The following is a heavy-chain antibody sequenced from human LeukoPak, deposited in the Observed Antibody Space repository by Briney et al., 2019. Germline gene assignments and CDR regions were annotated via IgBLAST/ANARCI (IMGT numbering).Heavy chain of an antibody. D-gene: IGHD2-2*01. CDR1: GFTFSSYG. CDR3: AKDLVRYCSSTSCSYFDY. V-gene: IGHV3-30*18. CDR2: ISYDGSNK. Sequence: PGGSLRLSCAASGFTFSSYGMHWVRQAPGKGLEWVAVISYDGSNKYYADSVKGRFTISRDNSKNTLYLQMNSLRAEDTAVYYCAKDLVRYCSSTSCSYFDYWGQGTLVTVSS. J-gene: IGHJ4*02.